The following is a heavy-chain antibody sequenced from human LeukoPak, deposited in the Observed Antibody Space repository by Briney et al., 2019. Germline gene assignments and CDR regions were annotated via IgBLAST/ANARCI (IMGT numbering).Heavy chain of an antibody. Sequence: PSETLSLTCTVSGGSISSYYWSWLRQPPGKGLEWIGYIYYSGSTNYNPSLTSRVTISVDTSKNQFSLKLSSVTAADTAVYYCAREAAPEPGSGYYMDVRGKGTTVTVSS. CDR3: AREAAPEPGSGYYMDV. J-gene: IGHJ6*03. V-gene: IGHV4-59*12. CDR1: GGSISSYY. CDR2: IYYSGST. D-gene: IGHD6-13*01.